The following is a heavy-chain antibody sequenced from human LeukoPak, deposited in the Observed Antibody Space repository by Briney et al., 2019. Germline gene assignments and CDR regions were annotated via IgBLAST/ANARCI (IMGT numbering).Heavy chain of an antibody. Sequence: PGGSLRLSCAASGFTFNNAWMNWVRQAPGEGLEWVGRIESKTDGGTTDYAAPVKGRFTISRHDSKNTLYLQMHSLKTEDTAVYCCTTGIGLWGQGTLVTVSS. V-gene: IGHV3-15*04. CDR3: TTGIGL. J-gene: IGHJ4*02. CDR1: GFTFNNAW. CDR2: IESKTDGGTT. D-gene: IGHD1-26*01.